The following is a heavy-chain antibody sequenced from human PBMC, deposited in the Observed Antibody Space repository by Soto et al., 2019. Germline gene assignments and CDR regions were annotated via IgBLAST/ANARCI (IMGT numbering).Heavy chain of an antibody. CDR3: AKELSYYTAMSFRSLRSFDY. J-gene: IGHJ4*01. D-gene: IGHD5-18*01. CDR2: ISYDGSNK. Sequence: GGSLRLSCAASGFTFSSYGMHWVRQAPGKGLEWVAVISYDGSNKYYADSVKGRFTISRDNSKNTLYLQMNSLRAEDTAVYYCAKELSYYTAMSFRSLRSFDYWGHGTLVTVSS. V-gene: IGHV3-30*18. CDR1: GFTFSSYG.